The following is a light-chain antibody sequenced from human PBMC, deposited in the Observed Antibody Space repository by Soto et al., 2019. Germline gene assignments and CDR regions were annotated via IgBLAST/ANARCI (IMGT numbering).Light chain of an antibody. Sequence: EIVLTQSPGTLSLSPGERVTLSFRASQSVSDNVAWYQQRPGQSPRLLMHSASARAAGLPARFSGSGSGTEFSLSIHSLQSEDFAVYFCQQYNDWPITFGQGTRLEI. CDR1: QSVSDN. CDR2: SAS. J-gene: IGKJ5*01. V-gene: IGKV3-15*01. CDR3: QQYNDWPIT.